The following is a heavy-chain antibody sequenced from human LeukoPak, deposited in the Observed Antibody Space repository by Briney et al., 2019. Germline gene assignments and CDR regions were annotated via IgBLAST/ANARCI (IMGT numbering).Heavy chain of an antibody. CDR3: ARPTSSGWYSH. D-gene: IGHD6-19*01. CDR1: GFILSSYN. Sequence: GGSLRLSCAASGFILSSYNMNWVRQAPGKGLEWVSFISSDADAIYYADSVKGRFTISRDSAKNSLYLQMNSLRAEDTAVYYCARPTSSGWYSHWGQGTVVTVSS. J-gene: IGHJ4*03. V-gene: IGHV3-48*01. CDR2: ISSDADAI.